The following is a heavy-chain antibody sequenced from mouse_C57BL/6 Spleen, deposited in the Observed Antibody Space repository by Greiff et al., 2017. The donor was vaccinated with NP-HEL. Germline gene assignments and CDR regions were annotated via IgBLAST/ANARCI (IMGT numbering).Heavy chain of an antibody. CDR1: GYTFTDYY. Sequence: EVQLQESGPELVKPGASVKISCKASGYTFTDYYMNWVKQSHGKSLEWIGDINPNNGGTSYNQKFKGKATLTVDKSSSTAYMELRSLTSEDSAVYYCARPYYYGSRGYYAMDYWGQGTSVTVSS. J-gene: IGHJ4*01. CDR2: INPNNGGT. CDR3: ARPYYYGSRGYYAMDY. D-gene: IGHD1-1*01. V-gene: IGHV1-26*01.